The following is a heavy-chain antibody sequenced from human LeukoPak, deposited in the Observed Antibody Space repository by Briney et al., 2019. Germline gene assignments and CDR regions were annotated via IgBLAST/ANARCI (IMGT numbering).Heavy chain of an antibody. V-gene: IGHV3-21*06. CDR1: GFSFCSYS. J-gene: IGHJ4*02. CDR2: ITSGSRYL. CDR3: ARPSGHYTFDS. Sequence: GGSLRLSCEASGFSFCSYSMDWVRQAPGKGLEWVASITSGSRYLYYGDSVKGRFTVSRDNTKNSLHLQMNSLRVDDTAVYYCARPSGHYTFDSWGQGTLVTVSS. D-gene: IGHD4-17*01.